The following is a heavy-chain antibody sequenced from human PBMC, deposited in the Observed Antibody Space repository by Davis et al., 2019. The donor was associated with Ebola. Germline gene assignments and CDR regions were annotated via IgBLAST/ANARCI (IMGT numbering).Heavy chain of an antibody. CDR1: GYTFTGYY. CDR2: INPNSGGT. CDR3: ARSRGYGYDYFDY. Sequence: GESLKISCKASGYTFTGYYMHWVRQAPGQGLEWMGWINPNSGGTNYAQKFQGRVTMSRDTSTSTVYMDLSSLRSEDTAVFYCARSRGYGYDYFDYWGQGTLVTVSS. D-gene: IGHD5-18*01. J-gene: IGHJ4*02. V-gene: IGHV1-2*02.